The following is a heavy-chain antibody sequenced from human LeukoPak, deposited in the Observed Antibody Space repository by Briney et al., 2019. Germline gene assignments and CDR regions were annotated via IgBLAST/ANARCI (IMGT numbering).Heavy chain of an antibody. J-gene: IGHJ4*02. Sequence: GGSLRLSCAASGFTFSNYAMSWVRQAPGKGLEWVSAISGSASSTYHADSVKGRFTISRDNSKNTLYLQMNSLRADDTAVYYCARVRGSSWYGSLYYFDYWGQGTLVTVSS. CDR3: ARVRGSSWYGSLYYFDY. V-gene: IGHV3-23*01. D-gene: IGHD6-13*01. CDR2: ISGSASST. CDR1: GFTFSNYA.